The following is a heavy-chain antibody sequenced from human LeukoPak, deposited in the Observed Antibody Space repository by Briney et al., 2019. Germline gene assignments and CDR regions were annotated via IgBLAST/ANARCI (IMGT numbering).Heavy chain of an antibody. CDR2: ISSSSSYI. CDR1: GFTFSSYS. CDR3: ARVGSRIDLAFDI. D-gene: IGHD1-1*01. V-gene: IGHV3-21*01. J-gene: IGHJ3*02. Sequence: GGSLRLSCAASGFTFSSYSMNWVRQAPGKGLEWVSSISSSSSYIYYADSVKGRFTISRDNAKNSLYLQMNSLRAEDTAVYYCARVGSRIDLAFDIWGQGTIVTVSS.